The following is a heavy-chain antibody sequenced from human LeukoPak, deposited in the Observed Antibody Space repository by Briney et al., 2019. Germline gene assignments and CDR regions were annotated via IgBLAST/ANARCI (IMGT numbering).Heavy chain of an antibody. CDR1: GFTFSSYA. J-gene: IGHJ5*02. Sequence: GGSLRLSCAASGFTFSSYAMSWVRQAPGKGLEWVSAISGSGGSTYYADSVKGRFTISRDNSKNTLYLQMNSLGAEDTAVYYCAKDAARIVVVPAAMVNWFDPWGQGTLVTVSS. D-gene: IGHD2-2*01. CDR3: AKDAARIVVVPAAMVNWFDP. V-gene: IGHV3-23*01. CDR2: ISGSGGST.